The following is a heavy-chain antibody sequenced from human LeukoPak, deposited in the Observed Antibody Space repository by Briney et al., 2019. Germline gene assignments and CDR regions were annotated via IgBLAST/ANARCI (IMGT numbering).Heavy chain of an antibody. CDR1: GFTFSSYS. J-gene: IGHJ4*02. CDR2: ISSSSSTI. CDR3: AKDGTTMIVALSRFAPDFLDY. V-gene: IGHV3-48*02. Sequence: GGSLRPSCAASGFTFSSYSMNWVRQAPGKGLEWVSYISSSSSTIYYADSVKGRFTISRDNAKNSLYLQMNSLRDEDTAVYYCAKDGTTMIVALSRFAPDFLDYWGQGTLVTVSS. D-gene: IGHD3-22*01.